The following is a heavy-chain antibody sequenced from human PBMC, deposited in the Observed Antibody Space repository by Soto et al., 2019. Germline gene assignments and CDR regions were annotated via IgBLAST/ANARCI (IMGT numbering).Heavy chain of an antibody. V-gene: IGHV4-34*01. Sequence: TSETLSLTCAVYGGSFSGYYWSWIRQPPGKGLEWIGEINHSGSTNYNPSLKSRVTISVDTSKNQFSLKLSPVTAADTAVYYCARAPFIAVAGSRLFDYWGQGTLVTVSS. CDR1: GGSFSGYY. D-gene: IGHD6-19*01. CDR3: ARAPFIAVAGSRLFDY. CDR2: INHSGST. J-gene: IGHJ4*02.